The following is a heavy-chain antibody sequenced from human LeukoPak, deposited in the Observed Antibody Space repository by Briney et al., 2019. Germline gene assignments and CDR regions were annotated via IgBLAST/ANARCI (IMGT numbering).Heavy chain of an antibody. V-gene: IGHV4-59*02. Sequence: ETLSLTCTVSGGSVSSYYWSWVRQPPGKGLEWIGYIYHSGSTNYNPSLKSRVNLSVDMAKNQISLKMSSVTAADTAVYYCARSRVWSDYWGYFDYWGQGTLVTVSS. CDR2: IYHSGST. D-gene: IGHD3-3*01. CDR3: ARSRVWSDYWGYFDY. J-gene: IGHJ4*02. CDR1: GGSVSSYY.